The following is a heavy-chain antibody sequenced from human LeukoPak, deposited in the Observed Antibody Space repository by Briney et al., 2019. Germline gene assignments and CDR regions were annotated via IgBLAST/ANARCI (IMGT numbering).Heavy chain of an antibody. CDR1: GYSFTSYW. J-gene: IGHJ4*02. Sequence: GESLKISCKGSGYSFTSYWIGWVRQMPGKGLEWMGIIYPGDSDTRYSPSFQGQATISADKSISTAYLQWSSLKASDTAMYYCARLQRGYGDYDFHFDYWGQGTLVTVSS. CDR2: IYPGDSDT. V-gene: IGHV5-51*01. CDR3: ARLQRGYGDYDFHFDY. D-gene: IGHD4-17*01.